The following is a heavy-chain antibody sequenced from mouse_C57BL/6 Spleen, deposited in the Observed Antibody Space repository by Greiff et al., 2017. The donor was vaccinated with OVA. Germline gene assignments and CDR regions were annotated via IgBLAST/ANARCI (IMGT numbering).Heavy chain of an antibody. J-gene: IGHJ1*03. Sequence: VQLQQPGAELVKPGASVKVSCKASGYTFTSYWMHWVKQRPGQGLEWIGRIHPSDSDTNYNQKFKGKATLTVDKSSSTAYMQLSSLTSEDSAVYYCAIFPPYYYGSSYDWYFDVWGTGTTVTVSS. CDR2: IHPSDSDT. D-gene: IGHD1-1*01. CDR1: GYTFTSYW. CDR3: AIFPPYYYGSSYDWYFDV. V-gene: IGHV1-74*01.